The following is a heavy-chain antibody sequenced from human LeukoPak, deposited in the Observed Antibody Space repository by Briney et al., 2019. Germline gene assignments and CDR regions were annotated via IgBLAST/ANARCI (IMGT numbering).Heavy chain of an antibody. Sequence: ASVKVSCKASGYTFTGSYLHWVRQAPGQGLEWMAWINPNNGGTDYAQKFQGRVTMTTDTSTTTAYMELRSLTSDDTAVYYCARDPTTQTFDYWGQGTLVTVSS. V-gene: IGHV1-2*02. J-gene: IGHJ4*02. CDR1: GYTFTGSY. CDR3: ARDPTTQTFDY. D-gene: IGHD4-11*01. CDR2: INPNNGGT.